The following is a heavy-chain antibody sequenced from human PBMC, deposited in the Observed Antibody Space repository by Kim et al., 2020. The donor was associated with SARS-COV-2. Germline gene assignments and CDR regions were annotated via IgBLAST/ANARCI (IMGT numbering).Heavy chain of an antibody. CDR1: GGSISSYY. CDR2: IYYSGST. V-gene: IGHV4-59*01. D-gene: IGHD3-22*01. Sequence: SETLSLTCTVSGGSISSYYWSWIRQPPGKGLEWIGYIYYSGSTNYNPSLKSRVTISVDTSKDQFSLKLGSVTAADTAVYYCARVIGSSGYGDAFDIWGQGTMVTVSS. J-gene: IGHJ3*02. CDR3: ARVIGSSGYGDAFDI.